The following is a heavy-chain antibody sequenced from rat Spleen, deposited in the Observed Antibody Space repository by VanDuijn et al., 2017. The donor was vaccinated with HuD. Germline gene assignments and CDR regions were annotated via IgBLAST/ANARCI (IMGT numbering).Heavy chain of an antibody. CDR2: ISYDGSST. CDR1: GFTFSDYY. D-gene: IGHD1-2*01. CDR3: ARHKYYYSSYIYRYFDY. Sequence: EVQLVESDGGLVQPGRSLKLSCAASGFTFSDYYMAWVRQAPTKGLEWVATISYDGSSTYYRDSVKGRFTISRDNAKSTLYLQMDSLRSEDTATYYCARHKYYYSSYIYRYFDYWGQGVMVTVSS. V-gene: IGHV5-29*01. J-gene: IGHJ2*01.